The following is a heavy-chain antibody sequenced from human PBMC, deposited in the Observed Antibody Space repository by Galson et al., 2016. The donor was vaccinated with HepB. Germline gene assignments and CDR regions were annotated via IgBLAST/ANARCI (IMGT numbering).Heavy chain of an antibody. D-gene: IGHD3-10*01. J-gene: IGHJ4*02. CDR2: IYHSGST. Sequence: SETLSLTCTVSGGSISSSSYYWGWIRQPPGKGLEWIASIYHSGSTYYNPSLESRLTISLDTSKNQFSLKLSSVTAADTAVYYCARQAPITLVRGLSMGFDSWGQGTLVSVSS. CDR3: ARQAPITLVRGLSMGFDS. V-gene: IGHV4-39*01. CDR1: GGSISSSSYY.